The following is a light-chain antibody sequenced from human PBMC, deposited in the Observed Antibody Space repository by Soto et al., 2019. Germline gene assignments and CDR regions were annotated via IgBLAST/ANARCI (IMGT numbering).Light chain of an antibody. Sequence: DIVMTQSPLSLPVTPGEPASISCRSSQSLLHSNGYNYLDWYLQKPGQSPHLLIYLGSNRASGVPARFSGSGSGTDFTLKISRVEAEDVGIYYCMQTLQTPWTFGQGTKVEIE. CDR3: MQTLQTPWT. V-gene: IGKV2-28*01. CDR2: LGS. CDR1: QSLLHSNGYNY. J-gene: IGKJ1*01.